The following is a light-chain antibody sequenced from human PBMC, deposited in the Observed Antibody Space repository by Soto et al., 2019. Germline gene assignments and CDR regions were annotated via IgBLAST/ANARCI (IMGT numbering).Light chain of an antibody. V-gene: IGKV1-39*01. Sequence: IQMTQSPSSLSASVGDEVTITCRASQTIMTYLNWYQLKPGKPPRLLIYAASSVQSGVPSRFSGSGSVTDFTLTISSLQPEDFATYSCQQSYNSPQTFGRGTQVDIK. J-gene: IGKJ1*01. CDR1: QTIMTY. CDR3: QQSYNSPQT. CDR2: AAS.